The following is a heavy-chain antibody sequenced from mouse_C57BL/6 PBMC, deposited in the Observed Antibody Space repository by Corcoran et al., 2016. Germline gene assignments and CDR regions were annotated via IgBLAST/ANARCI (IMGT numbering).Heavy chain of an antibody. CDR2: INTYSGVP. J-gene: IGHJ2*01. CDR3: ASRQLRLHYFDY. V-gene: IGHV9-3*01. D-gene: IGHD3-2*02. Sequence: QIQLVQSGPELKKTGETVKISCKASGYTFTTYGMSWVKQAPGKGLKWMGWINTYSGVPTYADDFKGRFAFSLETSASTAYLQINNLKNEDTATYFCASRQLRLHYFDYWGQGTTLTVS. CDR1: GYTFTTYG.